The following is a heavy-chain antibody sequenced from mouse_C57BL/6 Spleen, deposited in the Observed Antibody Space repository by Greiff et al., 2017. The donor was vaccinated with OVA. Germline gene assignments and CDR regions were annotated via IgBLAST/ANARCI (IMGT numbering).Heavy chain of an antibody. Sequence: EVKVEESGEGLVKPGGSLKLSCAASGFTFSSYAMSWVRQTPEKRLEWVAYISSGGDYIYYADTVKGRFTISRDNARNTLYLQMSSLKSEDTAMYYCTRGGLARYFDVWGTGTTVTVSS. J-gene: IGHJ1*03. V-gene: IGHV5S21*01. CDR1: GFTFSSYA. CDR2: ISSGGDYI. CDR3: TRGGLARYFDV. D-gene: IGHD6-1*01.